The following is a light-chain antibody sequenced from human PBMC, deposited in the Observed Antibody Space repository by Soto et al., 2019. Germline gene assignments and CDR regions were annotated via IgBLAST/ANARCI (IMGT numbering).Light chain of an antibody. CDR3: QQCTNWPPT. V-gene: IGKV3-11*01. CDR1: QSITKH. CDR2: DAS. Sequence: EIVLTQSLATLSLSPGERATLSCRASQSITKHLAWYQQKPGQAPRLLIYDASGRATGVPARFTGSGSGTDFTLTISSLESEDFAIYYCQQCTNWPPTFGQGTRLEIK. J-gene: IGKJ5*01.